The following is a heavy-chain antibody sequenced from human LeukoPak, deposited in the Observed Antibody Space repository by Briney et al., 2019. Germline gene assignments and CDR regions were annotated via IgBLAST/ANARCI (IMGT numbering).Heavy chain of an antibody. D-gene: IGHD6-13*01. Sequence: SVKVSCKASGGTFSSYAISWVRQAPGQGLEWMGRIIPILGIANYAQKFQGRVTITADKSTSTAYMELSSLRSEDTAVYYCARGDYVRSGIAAAGTRGDFDYWGQGTLVTVSS. V-gene: IGHV1-69*04. CDR3: ARGDYVRSGIAAAGTRGDFDY. CDR1: GGTFSSYA. J-gene: IGHJ4*02. CDR2: IIPILGIA.